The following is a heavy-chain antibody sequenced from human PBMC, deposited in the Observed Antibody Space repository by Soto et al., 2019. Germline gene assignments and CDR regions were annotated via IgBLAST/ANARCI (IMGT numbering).Heavy chain of an antibody. V-gene: IGHV4-59*01. CDR1: GGSISSYY. CDR3: ASADTALDAFDI. D-gene: IGHD5-18*01. CDR2: IYYSGST. Sequence: PSETLSLTCTVSGGSISSYYWSWIRQPPGKGLEWIGYIYYSGSTNYNPSLKSRVTISVDTSKNQFSLKLSSVTAADTAVYYCASADTALDAFDIWGQGTMVTVSS. J-gene: IGHJ3*02.